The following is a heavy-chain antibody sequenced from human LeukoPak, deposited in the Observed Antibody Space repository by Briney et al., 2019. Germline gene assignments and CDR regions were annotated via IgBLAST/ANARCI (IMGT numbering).Heavy chain of an antibody. V-gene: IGHV4-4*03. D-gene: IGHD3-22*01. CDR3: ARGYYHDSK. CDR1: GGSLTTDNW. J-gene: IGHJ4*02. CDR2: IHHSGST. Sequence: PPETPCLTCTVSGGSLTTDNWWTWFRQPPGKGLEWIGEIHHSGSTNYNPSLKSRVNISIDKSKNQFSLKLTSVTAADTAVYYCARGYYHDSKWGQGDPGSASS.